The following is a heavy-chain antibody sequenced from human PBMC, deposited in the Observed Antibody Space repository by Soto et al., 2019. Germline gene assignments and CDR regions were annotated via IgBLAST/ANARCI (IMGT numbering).Heavy chain of an antibody. D-gene: IGHD2-2*01. V-gene: IGHV3-21*01. J-gene: IGHJ6*02. Sequence: GGSLRLSCAASGFTFSSYSMNWVRQAPGKGLEWVSSISSSSSYIYYADSVKGRFTISRDNAKNSLYLQMNSLRAEDTAVYYCARDIVVVPAAIGYYYYGMDVWGQGTTVTVSS. CDR3: ARDIVVVPAAIGYYYYGMDV. CDR1: GFTFSSYS. CDR2: ISSSSSYI.